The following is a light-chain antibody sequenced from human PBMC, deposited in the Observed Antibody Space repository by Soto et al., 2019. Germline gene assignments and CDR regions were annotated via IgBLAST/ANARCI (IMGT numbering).Light chain of an antibody. V-gene: IGLV2-14*01. CDR2: DVS. J-gene: IGLJ1*01. Sequence: QSALTHPASVSGSPGQSITISCTETSSDVGGYNYVSWYQQHPGKAPKLMIYDVSNRPSGVSNRFSGSKSGNTASLTISGLQAEDEADYYCSSYTSSSTLEDVFGTGTKVTVL. CDR3: SSYTSSSTLEDV. CDR1: SSDVGGYNY.